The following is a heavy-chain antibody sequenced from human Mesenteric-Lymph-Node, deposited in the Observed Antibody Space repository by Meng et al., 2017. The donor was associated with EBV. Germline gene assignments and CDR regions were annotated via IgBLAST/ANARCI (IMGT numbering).Heavy chain of an antibody. J-gene: IGHJ4*02. V-gene: IGHV1-69*01. Sequence: VQPVQSGAEVKKPGSSVNVSCKASGGTFSSYAISWVRQAPGQGFEWMGGIIPIFSTANYAQKLQGRVTITADESTSTAYMELNSLRSEDTAVYYCATYYYDSSAYFDWGQGTLVTVSS. D-gene: IGHD3-22*01. CDR1: GGTFSSYA. CDR2: IIPIFSTA. CDR3: ATYYYDSSAYFD.